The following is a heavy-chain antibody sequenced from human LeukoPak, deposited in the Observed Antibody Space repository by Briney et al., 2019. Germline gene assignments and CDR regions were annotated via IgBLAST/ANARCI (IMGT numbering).Heavy chain of an antibody. CDR2: ISGSGGST. V-gene: IGHV3-23*01. D-gene: IGHD3-3*01. CDR1: GFTFSSYA. CDR3: AKDRGLGSITIFGVVITNYFDY. J-gene: IGHJ4*02. Sequence: GGSLRLSCAASGFTFSSYAMSWVHQAPGKGLEWVSAISGSGGSTYYADSVKGRFTISRDNSKNTLYLQMNSLRAEDTAVYYCAKDRGLGSITIFGVVITNYFDYWGQGTLVTVSS.